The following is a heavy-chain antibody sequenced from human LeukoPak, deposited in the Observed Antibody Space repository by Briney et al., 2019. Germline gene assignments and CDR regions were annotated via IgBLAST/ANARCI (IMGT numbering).Heavy chain of an antibody. J-gene: IGHJ4*02. CDR3: AQAWRWLQLNY. CDR1: GFTFSSYA. D-gene: IGHD5-24*01. Sequence: PGRSLRLSCAASGFTFSSYAMHWVRQAPGKGLEWVAVISYDGSNKYYADSVKGRFTISRDNSMNTLYLQMNSLREEDTAVYYCAQAWRWLQLNYWGQGTLVTVSS. CDR2: ISYDGSNK. V-gene: IGHV3-30*18.